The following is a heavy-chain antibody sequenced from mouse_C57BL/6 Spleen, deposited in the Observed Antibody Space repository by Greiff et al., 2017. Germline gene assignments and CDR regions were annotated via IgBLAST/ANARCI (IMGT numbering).Heavy chain of an antibody. Sequence: VQLQQSGAELVRPGASVKLSCKASGYTFTSYGISWVKQRTGQGLEWIGEIYPRSGNTYYNEKFKGKATLTADKSTSTAYMELRSLASEDSAGDFGTRGGDFCCDYVGVWAWFAYWGQGTMVTVSA. V-gene: IGHV1-81*01. CDR2: IYPRSGNT. J-gene: IGHJ3*01. CDR3: TRGGDFCCDYVGVWAWFAY. D-gene: IGHD2-4*01. CDR1: GYTFTSYG.